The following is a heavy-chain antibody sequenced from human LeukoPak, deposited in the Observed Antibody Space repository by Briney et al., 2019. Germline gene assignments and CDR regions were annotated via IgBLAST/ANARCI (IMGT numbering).Heavy chain of an antibody. D-gene: IGHD5-24*01. CDR3: AAGYNSGLAY. J-gene: IGHJ4*02. Sequence: GGSLRLSCAASGFTFSSYSMNWVRQAPGKGLEWVSSISSSSSYIYYAGSVKGRFTISRDNAKNSLYLQMNGLRAEDTAVYYCAAGYNSGLAYWGQGTLVTVSS. CDR2: ISSSSSYI. CDR1: GFTFSSYS. V-gene: IGHV3-21*01.